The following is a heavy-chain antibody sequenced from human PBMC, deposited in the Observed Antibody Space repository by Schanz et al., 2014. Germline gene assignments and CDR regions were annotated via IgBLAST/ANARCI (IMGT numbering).Heavy chain of an antibody. V-gene: IGHV3-15*01. CDR2: FKSNVDGGTT. D-gene: IGHD2-15*01. CDR3: TDGRAR. Sequence: EVQVLESGGGLVQPGGSLTLSCAASGFSISDAWMHWVRQAPGKGLEWVGRFKSNVDGGTTDYAAPGKGRFTTSKDHTKNALSLHTTSQNTENTPVYYCTDGRARWGQGTLVTVSS. J-gene: IGHJ4*02. CDR1: GFSISDAW.